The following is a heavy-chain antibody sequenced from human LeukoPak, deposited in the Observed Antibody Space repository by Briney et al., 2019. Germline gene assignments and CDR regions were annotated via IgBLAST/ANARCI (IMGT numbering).Heavy chain of an antibody. D-gene: IGHD2-2*01. Sequence: PSETLSLTCAVYGGSFSGYYCSWIRQPPGQGLEWIGYIYYSGSTNYNPSLKSRATISVDTSKNKFSLKLSSVTAADTAVYYCARLSSPAGPPFDYWGQGTLVTVSS. V-gene: IGHV4-59*01. CDR2: IYYSGST. CDR1: GGSFSGYY. J-gene: IGHJ4*02. CDR3: ARLSSPAGPPFDY.